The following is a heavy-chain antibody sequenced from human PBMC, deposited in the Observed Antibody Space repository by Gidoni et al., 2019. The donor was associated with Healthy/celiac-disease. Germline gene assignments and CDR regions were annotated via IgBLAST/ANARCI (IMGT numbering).Heavy chain of an antibody. CDR3: ARGGIAAAGRTYPPPRYFDL. CDR2: INHSGST. D-gene: IGHD6-13*01. CDR1: GGSFSGYY. Sequence: QVQLQQWGAGLLKPSETLSLTCAVSGGSFSGYYLSWLRQPPGKGLEWIGEINHSGSTNYNPSLKSRVTISVDTSKNQFSLKLSSVTAADTAVYYCARGGIAAAGRTYPPPRYFDLWGRGTLVTVSS. J-gene: IGHJ2*01. V-gene: IGHV4-34*01.